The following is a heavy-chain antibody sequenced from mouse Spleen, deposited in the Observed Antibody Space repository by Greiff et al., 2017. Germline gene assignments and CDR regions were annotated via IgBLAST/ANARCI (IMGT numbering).Heavy chain of an antibody. D-gene: IGHD2-4*01. CDR2: IRLKSNNYAT. V-gene: IGHV6-6*02. CDR3: TRPVYYDYDGKYFDV. J-gene: IGHJ1*01. Sequence: DVMLVESGGGLVQPGGSMKLSCVASGFTFSNYWMNWVRQSPEKGLEWVAEIRLKSNNYATHYAESVKGRFTISRDDSKSSVYLQMNNLRAEDTGIYYCTRPVYYDYDGKYFDVWGAGTTVTVSS. CDR1: GFTFSNYW.